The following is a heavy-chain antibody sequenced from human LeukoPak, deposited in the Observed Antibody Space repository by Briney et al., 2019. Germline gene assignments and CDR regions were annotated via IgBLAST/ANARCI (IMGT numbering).Heavy chain of an antibody. CDR3: AREEVSVISDTCCSGLGY. Sequence: ASVTVSFKASGYTFTGFYMHWVRQAPGPGLEWMGWINPNSGGTNYAQKFQGRVTMTRDTSINTAYMELSSLRSDDTAVYYCAREEVSVISDTCCSGLGYWGQGTLVTVSS. CDR1: GYTFTGFY. J-gene: IGHJ4*02. CDR2: INPNSGGT. D-gene: IGHD3-10*01. V-gene: IGHV1-2*02.